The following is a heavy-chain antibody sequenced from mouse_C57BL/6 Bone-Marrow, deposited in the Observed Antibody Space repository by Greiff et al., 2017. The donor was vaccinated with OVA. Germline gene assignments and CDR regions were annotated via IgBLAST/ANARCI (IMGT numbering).Heavy chain of an antibody. V-gene: IGHV3-6*01. CDR2: ISYDGSN. J-gene: IGHJ3*01. CDR1: GYSIPSGYY. CDR3: ARGYDYDGPWFAY. D-gene: IGHD2-4*01. Sequence: EVQRVESGPGLVKPSQSLSLPCSVTGYSIPSGYYWNWIRQFPGNKLEWMGYISYDGSNNYNPSLKNRISITRDTSKNQFFLKLNSVTTEDTATDYCARGYDYDGPWFAYGGQGTLVTVAA.